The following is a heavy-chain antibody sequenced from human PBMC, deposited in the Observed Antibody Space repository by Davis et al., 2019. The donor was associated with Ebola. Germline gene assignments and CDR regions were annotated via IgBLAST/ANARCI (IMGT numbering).Heavy chain of an antibody. CDR3: ARRALRYCSGTSCYEDAFDL. Sequence: GESLKISCAASGFTFSRSGMHWVRQAPGKGLEWVSVISGRGGTTYYADSVKGRFTISSDNSNNSLSLQMNSLSAEDTAVYYCARRALRYCSGTSCYEDAFDLWGQGTMVTVSS. D-gene: IGHD2-2*01. V-gene: IGHV3-23*01. CDR2: ISGRGGTT. J-gene: IGHJ3*01. CDR1: GFTFSRSG.